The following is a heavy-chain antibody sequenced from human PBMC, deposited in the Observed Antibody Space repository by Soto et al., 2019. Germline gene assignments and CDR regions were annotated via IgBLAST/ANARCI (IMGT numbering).Heavy chain of an antibody. Sequence: PGGSLRLSCAASGFTFSSYGMHWVRQAPGKGLEWVAVISYDGSNKYYADSVKGRFTISRDNSKNTLYLQMNSLRAEDTAVYYCAKDPRGLRYYDFWSGYYFLYGMDVWGQGTTVTVSS. CDR1: GFTFSSYG. D-gene: IGHD3-3*01. J-gene: IGHJ6*02. CDR3: AKDPRGLRYYDFWSGYYFLYGMDV. V-gene: IGHV3-30*18. CDR2: ISYDGSNK.